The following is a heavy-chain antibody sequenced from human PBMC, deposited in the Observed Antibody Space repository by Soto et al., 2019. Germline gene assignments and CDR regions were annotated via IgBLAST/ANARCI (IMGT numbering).Heavy chain of an antibody. CDR2: ISYEGSNK. CDR1: GFTFSSYW. J-gene: IGHJ4*02. CDR3: ARDHDEDFGYDLDYFDY. V-gene: IGHV3-30*03. Sequence: PGGSLRLSCEASGFTFSSYWMSWVRQAPGKGLECVAVISYEGSNKKYADSVKGRFTISRDNAKNSLYLQMDSLRGEDTAFYFCARDHDEDFGYDLDYFDYWGQGTLVTVSS. D-gene: IGHD5-12*01.